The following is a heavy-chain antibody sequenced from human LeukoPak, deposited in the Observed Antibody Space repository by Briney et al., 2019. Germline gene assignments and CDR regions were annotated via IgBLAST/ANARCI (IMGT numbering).Heavy chain of an antibody. J-gene: IGHJ3*02. D-gene: IGHD1-26*01. Sequence: PGGSLRLSCAASGFTFSSYDMHWVRQATGKGLEWVSAIGTAGDTYYPGSVKGRFTISRENAKNSLYLQMNSLRAGDTAVYYCARAPGSYGAFDIWGQGTMVTVSS. V-gene: IGHV3-13*01. CDR3: ARAPGSYGAFDI. CDR2: IGTAGDT. CDR1: GFTFSSYD.